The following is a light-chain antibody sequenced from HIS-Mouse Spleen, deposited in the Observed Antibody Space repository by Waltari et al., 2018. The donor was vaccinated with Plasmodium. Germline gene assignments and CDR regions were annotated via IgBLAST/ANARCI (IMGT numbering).Light chain of an antibody. CDR3: QQYYSFPRT. CDR1: QGFSSY. V-gene: IGKV1D-8*02. CDR2: ATS. J-gene: IGKJ1*01. Sequence: AIWMTQSPSLLSASTGDRVTISCRMSQGFSSYLAWDKQKPGKAPELLIYATSTLQSGVPSRFSGSRSETDFTLTISCLQSEHFATYYCQQYYSFPRTFGQGTKVEIK.